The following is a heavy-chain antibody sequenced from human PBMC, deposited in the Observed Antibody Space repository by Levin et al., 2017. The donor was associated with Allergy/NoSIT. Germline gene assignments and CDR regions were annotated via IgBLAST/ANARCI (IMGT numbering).Heavy chain of an antibody. J-gene: IGHJ4*02. D-gene: IGHD3-22*01. CDR1: GYTFTNYW. V-gene: IGHV5-51*01. CDR3: VRLESSAYYYVFY. Sequence: GGSLRLSCKASGYTFTNYWIGWVRQMPGKGLEWMGIIGPTNSDTRYSPSFEGQVTISADKSISTAYLQWSSLKASDIAMYYCVRLESSAYYYVFYRGQGTLVTVSS. CDR2: IGPTNSDT.